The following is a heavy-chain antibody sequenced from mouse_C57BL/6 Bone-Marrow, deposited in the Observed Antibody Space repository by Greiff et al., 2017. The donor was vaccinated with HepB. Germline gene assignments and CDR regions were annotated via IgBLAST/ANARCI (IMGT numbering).Heavy chain of an antibody. CDR2: FHPYNDDT. J-gene: IGHJ4*01. CDR1: GYTFTTYP. CDR3: ARDYYGSSYPFYYAMDY. V-gene: IGHV1-47*01. Sequence: QVQLQQSGAELVKPGASVKMSCKASGYTFTTYPLEWMKQNHGKSLEWIGNFHPYNDDTKYNEKFKGKATLTVEKSSSTVYLELSRLTSDDSAVYYCARDYYGSSYPFYYAMDYWGQGTSVTVSS. D-gene: IGHD1-1*01.